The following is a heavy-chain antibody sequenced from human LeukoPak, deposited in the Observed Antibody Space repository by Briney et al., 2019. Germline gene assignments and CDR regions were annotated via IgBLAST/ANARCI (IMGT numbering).Heavy chain of an antibody. CDR2: ISSNGGST. Sequence: PGGSLRLSCSASGFTFSSYAMHWVRQAPGKGPEYVSAISSNGGSTYYADSVKGRFTISRDNSKNTLYLQMSSLRAEDTAVYYCVKGYGDYPLGAFDIWGQGTMVTVSS. CDR3: VKGYGDYPLGAFDI. V-gene: IGHV3-64D*06. J-gene: IGHJ3*02. D-gene: IGHD4-17*01. CDR1: GFTFSSYA.